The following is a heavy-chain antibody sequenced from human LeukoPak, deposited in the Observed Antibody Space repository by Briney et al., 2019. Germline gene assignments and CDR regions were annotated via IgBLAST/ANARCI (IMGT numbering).Heavy chain of an antibody. CDR1: GGSISSYY. J-gene: IGHJ1*01. D-gene: IGHD6-13*01. CDR2: IYHSGST. V-gene: IGHV4-59*01. CDR3: ASHSATWYFQH. Sequence: SETLSLTCTVTGGSISSYYWSWMRQPPGKGLEWIGYIYHSGSTNYKPSLKRRVTMSLNTSKNQYSLKLSSVTAADTAIYCWASHSATWYFQHWGQGTPVTVSS.